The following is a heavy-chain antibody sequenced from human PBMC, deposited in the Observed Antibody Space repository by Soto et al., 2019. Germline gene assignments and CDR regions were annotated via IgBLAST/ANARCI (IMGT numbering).Heavy chain of an antibody. J-gene: IGHJ6*03. V-gene: IGHV4-39*01. CDR3: ARHNKVRRLSRRYSGYDSEYYYYYMDV. Sequence: PSETLSLTCTVSGGSISSSSYYWGWIRQPPGKGLEWIGSIYYSGSTYYNPSLKSQVNISVDTSKNQLSLKMSSVTAADTAVYYCARHNKVRRLSRRYSGYDSEYYYYYMDVWGKGTTVTVSS. CDR2: IYYSGST. CDR1: GGSISSSSYY. D-gene: IGHD5-12*01.